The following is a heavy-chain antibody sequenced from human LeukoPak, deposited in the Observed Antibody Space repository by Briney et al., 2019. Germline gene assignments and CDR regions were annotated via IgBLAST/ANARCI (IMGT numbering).Heavy chain of an antibody. CDR3: ARDRAPYYDSSGHDY. D-gene: IGHD3-22*01. CDR1: GYTFTSYY. J-gene: IGHJ4*02. V-gene: IGHV1-46*01. Sequence: ASVKVSCKASGYTFTSYYMHWVRQAPGQGLEWMGIINPSGGSTSYAQKFQGRVTMTRDTSTGTVYMELSSLRSEDTAVYYCARDRAPYYDSSGHDYWGQGTLVTVSS. CDR2: INPSGGST.